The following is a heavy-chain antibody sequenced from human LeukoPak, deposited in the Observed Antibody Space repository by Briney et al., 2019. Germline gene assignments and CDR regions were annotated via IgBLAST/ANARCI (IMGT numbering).Heavy chain of an antibody. V-gene: IGHV3-7*01. J-gene: IGHJ2*01. D-gene: IGHD2-15*01. Sequence: GGSLRLSCAASGFTFSSYGMHWVRQAPGRGLEWVADIRQDGSDEHYVASVKGRFTISRDSTSLFLQMNSLRAGDTAIYYCAGGQGWHFDLWGRGTLITVSS. CDR1: GFTFSSYG. CDR3: AGGQGWHFDL. CDR2: IRQDGSDE.